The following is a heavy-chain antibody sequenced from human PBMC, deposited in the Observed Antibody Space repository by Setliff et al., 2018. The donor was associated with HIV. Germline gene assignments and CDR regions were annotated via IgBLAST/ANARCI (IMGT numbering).Heavy chain of an antibody. CDR2: INPNYGIT. J-gene: IGHJ4*02. CDR1: GYTFTDYY. Sequence: ASVKVSCKASGYTFTDYYIHWVRQAPGQGLEWMGWINPNYGITNYAQKFQGRVTMTRDMSIKTAYMDLTSLGSDDMAIYYCAGGRPGWYLDYWGQGALVTVSS. D-gene: IGHD6-19*01. V-gene: IGHV1-2*02. CDR3: AGGRPGWYLDY.